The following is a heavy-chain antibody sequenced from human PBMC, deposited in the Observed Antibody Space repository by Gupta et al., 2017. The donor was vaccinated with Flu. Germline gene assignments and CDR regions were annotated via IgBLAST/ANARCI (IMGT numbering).Heavy chain of an antibody. D-gene: IGHD1-26*01. J-gene: IGHJ4*02. CDR3: AKESGVGVGATTFDY. V-gene: IGHV3-23*01. Sequence: EVQLLESGGGLVQPGGSLRLSCAASGFTFSSYALIWVRPAPGKGLEWVSAISGSGGSTYYADSVKGRFTISRDNSKNTLYMQMNSLRAEDTAVYYWAKESGVGVGATTFDYWGQGTLVTVSS. CDR2: ISGSGGST. CDR1: GFTFSSYA.